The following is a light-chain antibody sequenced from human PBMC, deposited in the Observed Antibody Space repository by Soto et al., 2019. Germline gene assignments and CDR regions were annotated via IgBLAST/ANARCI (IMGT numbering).Light chain of an antibody. CDR3: QQYISFPRT. CDR2: WAS. V-gene: IGKV4-1*01. Sequence: DIRLPQFLDSLEVSLREKATIDCKYSQSGFYLSDHKHYVAWYQQKPGQPPKLLIYWASSRESGVPDRFSGSGSETDFTLTISSLQAEDVAVYYCQQYISFPRTFGQGTKVDI. J-gene: IGKJ1*01. CDR1: QSGFYLSDHKHY.